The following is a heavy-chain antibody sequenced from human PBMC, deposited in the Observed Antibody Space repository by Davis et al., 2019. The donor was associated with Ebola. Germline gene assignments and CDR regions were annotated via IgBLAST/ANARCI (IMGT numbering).Heavy chain of an antibody. CDR3: SKGLKVSGWYYFDY. Sequence: GESLKISCAASGFTFSSYGMHWVRQAPGKGLEWVAVISYDGSNKYYADSVKGRFTISRDNSKNTLYLQMNSLRAEYTAVYYCSKGLKVSGWYYFDYWGQGTLVTVSS. V-gene: IGHV3-30*18. J-gene: IGHJ4*02. CDR2: ISYDGSNK. CDR1: GFTFSSYG. D-gene: IGHD6-19*01.